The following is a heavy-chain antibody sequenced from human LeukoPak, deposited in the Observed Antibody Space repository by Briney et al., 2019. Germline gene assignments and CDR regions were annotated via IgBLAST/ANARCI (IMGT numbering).Heavy chain of an antibody. J-gene: IGHJ4*02. CDR2: ITGSGT. Sequence: GGSLRLSCEASGFFFGNYALSWVRQSPGKVLEWVSHITGSGTYYADSVKGRFTISRDNGRRMVYLQMNSLRAEDTAVYFCARASWDTVYAYFDHWGQGTLASVSS. V-gene: IGHV3-23*01. CDR1: GFFFGNYA. D-gene: IGHD2/OR15-2a*01. CDR3: ARASWDTVYAYFDH.